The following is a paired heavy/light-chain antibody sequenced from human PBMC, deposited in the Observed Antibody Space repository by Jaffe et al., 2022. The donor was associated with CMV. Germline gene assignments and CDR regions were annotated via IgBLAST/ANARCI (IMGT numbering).Heavy chain of an antibody. V-gene: IGHV3-7*01. J-gene: IGHJ4*02. CDR1: GFTFSRYW. CDR2: IKEDGSEK. Sequence: EVQLVESGGALVQPGGSLRLSCAASGFTFSRYWMTWVRQAPGKGPEWVAHIKEDGSEKYYVDSVKGRFTISRDNAENSLYLQMDSLRAEDTAMYYCSRPSRSVDGDYWGQGTLVTVSS. CDR3: SRPSRSVDGDY. D-gene: IGHD2-15*01.
Light chain of an antibody. CDR3: MQVTHWPHN. Sequence: DVVMTQSPLSLPVTLGQPASISCRSSQSLVHSDGNTYLNWFHQRPGQSPRRLIYKVSNRDSGVPDRFSGSGSGTDFTLKISRVEAEDVGVYYCMQVTHWPHNFGQGTKLEIK. CDR1: QSLVHSDGNTY. CDR2: KVS. V-gene: IGKV2-30*02. J-gene: IGKJ2*01.